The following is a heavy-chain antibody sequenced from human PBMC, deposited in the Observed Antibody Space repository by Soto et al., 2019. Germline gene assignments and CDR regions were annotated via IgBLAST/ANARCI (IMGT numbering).Heavy chain of an antibody. CDR3: ARLIGNSSLDY. J-gene: IGHJ4*02. Sequence: QVQLQQSGPGLVKPSQTLSLTCAISGDSVSSYSVVWNWIRQSPSGGLEWLGRTYYRSKWYTEYAISLKSRINSNADTSKNQVSLQLDYVPPYDTAVDYCARLIGNSSLDYWGQGTMVTVSS. D-gene: IGHD6-6*01. V-gene: IGHV6-1*01. CDR2: TYYRSKWYT. CDR1: GDSVSSYSVV.